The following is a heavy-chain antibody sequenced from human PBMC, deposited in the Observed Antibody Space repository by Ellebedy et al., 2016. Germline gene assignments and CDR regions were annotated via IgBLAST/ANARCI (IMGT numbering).Heavy chain of an antibody. D-gene: IGHD1-26*01. Sequence: ASVKVSCKVSGYTLTELSMHWVRQAPGKGLEWMGGFDPEDGETIYAQKFQGRVTMAEDTSTDTAYMELSSLRSEDTAVYYCATGSYSTYAFDIWGQGTMVTVSS. V-gene: IGHV1-24*01. J-gene: IGHJ3*02. CDR2: FDPEDGET. CDR1: GYTLTELS. CDR3: ATGSYSTYAFDI.